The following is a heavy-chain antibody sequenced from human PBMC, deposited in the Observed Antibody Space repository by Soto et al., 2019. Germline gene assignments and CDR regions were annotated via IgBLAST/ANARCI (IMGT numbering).Heavy chain of an antibody. D-gene: IGHD3-10*01. Sequence: QVQLVQSGAEVKKPGASVKVSCKASGYTFTGYYMHWVRQAPGQGLEWMGWINPNSGGTNYAQKFQGRVTMIRDTSISTAYMELSRLRSDDTAVYYCARDHLMVRGVIYYYYGMDVWGQGTTVTVSS. CDR2: INPNSGGT. J-gene: IGHJ6*02. V-gene: IGHV1-2*02. CDR1: GYTFTGYY. CDR3: ARDHLMVRGVIYYYYGMDV.